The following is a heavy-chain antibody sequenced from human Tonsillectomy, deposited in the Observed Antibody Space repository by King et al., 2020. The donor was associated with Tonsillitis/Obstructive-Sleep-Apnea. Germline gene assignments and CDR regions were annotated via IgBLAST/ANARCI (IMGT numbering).Heavy chain of an antibody. J-gene: IGHJ4*02. CDR2: ISSSSSYI. D-gene: IGHD7-27*01. V-gene: IGHV3-21*01. CDR3: ARDMLTGDLFDY. Sequence: EVQLVESGGGLVKPGGSLRLSCAASGFTFSSYSMNWVRQAPGKGLEWVSSISSSSSYIYYADSVKGRFTISRDNAKNSLYLQMNSLRAEDTAVYYCARDMLTGDLFDYWGQGTLVTVSS. CDR1: GFTFSSYS.